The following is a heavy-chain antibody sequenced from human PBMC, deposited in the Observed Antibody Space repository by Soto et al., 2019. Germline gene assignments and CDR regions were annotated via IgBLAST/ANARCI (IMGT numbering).Heavy chain of an antibody. D-gene: IGHD4-4*01. Sequence: QLMQSGGGLVRPGGSLRLSCAASGFSFSSYWMSWVRQAPGKGPEWVANIKEDGGEQHCVDSVKGRFTISRDNTENSLFLQMNNLRAEDSAIYYCAITTSTVSYWFDPWGPGTQVTVSS. J-gene: IGHJ5*02. CDR1: GFSFSSYW. CDR2: IKEDGGEQ. CDR3: AITTSTVSYWFDP. V-gene: IGHV3-7*03.